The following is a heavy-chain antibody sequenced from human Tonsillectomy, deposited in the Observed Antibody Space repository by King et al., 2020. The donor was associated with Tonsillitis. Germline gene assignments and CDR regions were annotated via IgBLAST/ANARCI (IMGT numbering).Heavy chain of an antibody. CDR3: AKSIGYGDYDYAMDV. V-gene: IGHV3-30*18. CDR2: ISDDGNKK. J-gene: IGHJ6*02. CDR1: GFPFRSYG. Sequence: VQLVESGGGVVQPGRSLRLSCAASGFPFRSYGMHWVRQAPGKGLEWVILISDDGNKKYYAYSVMGRFTISRDNAKNTLYLQMNSLTAEDTAVYYCAKSIGYGDYDYAMDVWGQGTTVTVSS. D-gene: IGHD4-17*01.